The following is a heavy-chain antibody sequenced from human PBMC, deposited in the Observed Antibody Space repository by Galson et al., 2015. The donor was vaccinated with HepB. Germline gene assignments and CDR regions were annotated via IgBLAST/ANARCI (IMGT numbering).Heavy chain of an antibody. J-gene: IGHJ3*02. CDR1: GFTFSSYS. D-gene: IGHD1-20*01. V-gene: IGHV3-21*01. CDR2: ISGSSSYI. CDR3: ARTYNWNDLGAFDI. Sequence: SLRLSCAASGFTFSSYSMNWVRQAPGKGLEWVSSISGSSSYIYYADSVKGRFTISRDNAKNSLYLQMNSLRAEDTAVYYCARTYNWNDLGAFDIWGQGTMVTVSS.